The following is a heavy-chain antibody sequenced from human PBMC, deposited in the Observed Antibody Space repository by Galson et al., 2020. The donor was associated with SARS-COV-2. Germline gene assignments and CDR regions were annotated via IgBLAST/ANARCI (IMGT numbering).Heavy chain of an antibody. CDR3: ARGPKIGYSGDYYYYYMDV. J-gene: IGHJ6*03. CDR2: INHSGST. V-gene: IGHV4-34*01. CDR1: GGSFSGYY. Sequence: SQTLSLTCAVYGGSFSGYYWSWIRQPPGKGLEWIGEINHSGSTNYNPSLKSRVTISVDTSKNQFSLKLSSVTAADTAVYYCARGPKIGYSGDYYYYYMDVWGKGTSVTVSS. D-gene: IGHD5-18*01.